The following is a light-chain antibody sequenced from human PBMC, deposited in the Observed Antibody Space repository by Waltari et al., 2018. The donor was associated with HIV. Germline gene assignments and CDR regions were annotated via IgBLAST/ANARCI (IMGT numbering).Light chain of an antibody. CDR3: AAWDNSLNLWV. V-gene: IGLV1-44*01. CDR1: GYYIGRKT. CDR2: SND. J-gene: IGLJ3*02. Sequence: QPVLTQPPSPSETPAQMVTVSCSLGGYYIGRKTVYWYQQIPGTAPELLIYSNDERPSGIPDRFSGSKSGTSASLAISGVQAEDEADYYCAAWDNSLNLWVFGGGTKLTVL.